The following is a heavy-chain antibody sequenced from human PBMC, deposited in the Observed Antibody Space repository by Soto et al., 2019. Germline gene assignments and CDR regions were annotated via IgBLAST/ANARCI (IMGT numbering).Heavy chain of an antibody. CDR3: ARHISNCRYYSHAIDV. D-gene: IGHD4-4*01. V-gene: IGHV5-51*01. Sequence: EVQLVQSGAEVKKPGESLKISCKGSGYTCTDYWIGWGRQLPGKGLEWMGIIYPGDSDTRYSPSFQGHGTITVDKSTMSAYLQWNNLKASDTDMYYCARHISNCRYYSHAIDVWGQGTPVTVSS. CDR2: IYPGDSDT. J-gene: IGHJ6*02. CDR1: GYTCTDYW.